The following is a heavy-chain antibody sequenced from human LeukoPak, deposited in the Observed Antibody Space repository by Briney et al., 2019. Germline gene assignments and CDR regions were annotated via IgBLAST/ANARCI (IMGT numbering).Heavy chain of an antibody. Sequence: LGGSLRLSCTASGFTFSSYNMNWVRQAPGKGLEWVSCISTSSNYIYYADSVKGRFTISRDNAESSLYLQMNSLRAEDTAVYYCARDGARTGDNWFDSWGQGTLVTASS. CDR1: GFTFSSYN. CDR3: ARDGARTGDNWFDS. V-gene: IGHV3-21*01. D-gene: IGHD3/OR15-3a*01. J-gene: IGHJ5*01. CDR2: ISTSSNYI.